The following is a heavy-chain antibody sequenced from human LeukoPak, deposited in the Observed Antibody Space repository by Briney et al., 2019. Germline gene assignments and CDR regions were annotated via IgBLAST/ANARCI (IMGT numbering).Heavy chain of an antibody. CDR1: GFTFSSYA. CDR3: AKGSKPAAILWGRTTYYYYGMDV. Sequence: PGGSLRLSCAASGFTFSSYAMSWVRQAPGKGLEWVSAISGGGGSTYYADSVKGRFTISRDNSKNTLYLQMNSLRAEDTAVYYCAKGSKPAAILWGRTTYYYYGMDVWGQGTTVTVSS. D-gene: IGHD2-2*02. J-gene: IGHJ6*02. V-gene: IGHV3-23*01. CDR2: ISGGGGST.